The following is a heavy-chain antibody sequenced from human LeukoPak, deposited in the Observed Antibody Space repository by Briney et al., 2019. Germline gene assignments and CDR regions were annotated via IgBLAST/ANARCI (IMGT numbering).Heavy chain of an antibody. CDR3: ARDLGYDFWSGYPRDYFDY. V-gene: IGHV3-33*01. CDR2: IWYDGGNK. J-gene: IGHJ4*02. CDR1: GFTFSSYG. Sequence: GRSLRLSCAASGFTFSSYGMHWVRQAPGKGLEWVAVIWYDGGNKYYADSVKGRFTISRDNSKNTLYLQMNSLRAEDTAVYYCARDLGYDFWSGYPRDYFDYWGQGTLVTVSS. D-gene: IGHD3-3*01.